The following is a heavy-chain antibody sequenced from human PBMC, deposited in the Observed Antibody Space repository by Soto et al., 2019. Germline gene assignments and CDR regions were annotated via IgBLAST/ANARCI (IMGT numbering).Heavy chain of an antibody. CDR3: ARVERGTATTVVDAFDI. D-gene: IGHD1-1*01. CDR1: GGFVSSGSYY. V-gene: IGHV4-34*01. J-gene: IGHJ3*02. Sequence: QVQLQQWGAGLLKLSETLSLTCAVYGGFVSSGSYYWSWIRQPPGKGLEWIGEMSHSGGTHFNPSLKSRVTISVDTSKDQFSLKMSSVTGADTAFYYCARVERGTATTVVDAFDIWGPGTMVTVSS. CDR2: MSHSGGT.